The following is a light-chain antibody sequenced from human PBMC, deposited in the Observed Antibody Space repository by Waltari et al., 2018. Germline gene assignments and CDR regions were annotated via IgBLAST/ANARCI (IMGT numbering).Light chain of an antibody. J-gene: IGLJ2*01. CDR3: QAWDSSTVV. CDR1: KLGDKY. V-gene: IGLV3-1*01. CDR2: QDS. Sequence: SYELTQPPSVSVSPGQTARITCSGDKLGDKYVCVYQQKPGQSPVLVIFQDSKRRSVIPERVSGSNSGNTATLTISGTQAMDEADYYCQAWDSSTVVFGGGTKLTVL.